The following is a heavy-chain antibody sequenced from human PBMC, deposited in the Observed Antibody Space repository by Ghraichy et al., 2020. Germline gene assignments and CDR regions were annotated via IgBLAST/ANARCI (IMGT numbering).Heavy chain of an antibody. Sequence: GGSLRLSCAASGFTFSSYDMHWVRQATGKGLEWVSAIGTAGDPYYPGSVKGRFTISRENAKNSLYLQMNSLRAGDTAVYYCARAPHIQATVAANYWYFDLWGRGTLVTVSS. CDR1: GFTFSSYD. D-gene: IGHD6-19*01. J-gene: IGHJ2*01. CDR3: ARAPHIQATVAANYWYFDL. V-gene: IGHV3-13*05. CDR2: IGTAGDP.